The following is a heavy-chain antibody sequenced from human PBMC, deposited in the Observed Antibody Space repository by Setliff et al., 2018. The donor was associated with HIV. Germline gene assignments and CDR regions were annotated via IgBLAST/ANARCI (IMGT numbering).Heavy chain of an antibody. CDR2: IHHSGNT. Sequence: SETLSLTCPVSGYSISSGYYWGWIRQPPGRGLEWIGAIHHSGNTYYNPSLKSRFTISRDSAKNTVYLQMNSLGAEDTAVYYCARDLQKSCYWGQGTLVTVSS. CDR1: GYSISSGYY. CDR3: ARDLQKSCY. J-gene: IGHJ4*02. V-gene: IGHV4-38-2*02.